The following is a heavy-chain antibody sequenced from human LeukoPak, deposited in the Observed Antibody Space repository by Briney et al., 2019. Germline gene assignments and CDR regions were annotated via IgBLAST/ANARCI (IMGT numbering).Heavy chain of an antibody. D-gene: IGHD3-3*02. J-gene: IGHJ3*02. CDR2: VSPSHTTR. V-gene: IGHV1-18*01. CDR3: ARDYILPLETDNGDGFAI. Sequence: ASVKVSCKASGYTFRQYSISWVRQAPGKGFEWMGWVSPSHTTRVYAQDFQGRVTMTADTNTNTVSMELRSLKFDDTAVYFCARDYILPLETDNGDGFAIWGQGTVVTVSS. CDR1: GYTFRQYS.